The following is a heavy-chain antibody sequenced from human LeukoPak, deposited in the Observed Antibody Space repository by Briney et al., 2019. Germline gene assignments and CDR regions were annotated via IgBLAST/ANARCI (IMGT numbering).Heavy chain of an antibody. CDR3: ARDLFAYCGGDCYSPFDY. Sequence: ASVKVSCKASGYTFTSYYMHWVRQAPGQGLEWMGIINPSGGSTGYAQKFQGRVTMTRDTSTSTVYMELSSLRSEDTAVYYCARDLFAYCGGDCYSPFDYWGQGTLVTVSS. CDR1: GYTFTSYY. V-gene: IGHV1-46*03. CDR2: INPSGGST. J-gene: IGHJ4*02. D-gene: IGHD2-21*01.